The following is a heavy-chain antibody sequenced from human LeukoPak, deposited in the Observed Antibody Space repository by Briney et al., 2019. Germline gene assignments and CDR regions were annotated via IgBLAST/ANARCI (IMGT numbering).Heavy chain of an antibody. CDR2: IGSSGDRT. J-gene: IGHJ4*02. D-gene: IGHD2-21*02. CDR3: AKTRWGRYYFDY. V-gene: IGHV3-64*04. Sequence: LPGGSLRLSCSASGFTFRSYAIHWVRQAPGKGLEYVSTIGSSGDRTYYADSVKGRFAISRDNSKNTLYLQMNSLRAEDTAVYYCAKTRWGRYYFDYWGQGTLVTVSS. CDR1: GFTFRSYA.